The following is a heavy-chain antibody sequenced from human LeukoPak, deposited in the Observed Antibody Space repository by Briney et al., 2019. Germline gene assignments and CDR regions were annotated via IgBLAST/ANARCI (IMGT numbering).Heavy chain of an antibody. CDR2: IRYVGSNK. CDR1: VFSFSSYG. V-gene: IGHV3-30*02. CDR3: AKYTMTYYYDRSGYYYPSFDY. D-gene: IGHD3-22*01. Sequence: GGSLRLSRAPSVFSFSSYGMHWVRPAPRKGREGVACIRYVGSNKYYAHSPKGGFTTSRDNSKNTLYLQMNSLRAEDTAVYYCAKYTMTYYYDRSGYYYPSFDYWGQGTLVTVSS. J-gene: IGHJ4*02.